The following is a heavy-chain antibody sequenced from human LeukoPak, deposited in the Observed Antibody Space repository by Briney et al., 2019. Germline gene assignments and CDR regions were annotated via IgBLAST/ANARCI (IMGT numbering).Heavy chain of an antibody. CDR3: AKGRGTSYYYMDV. J-gene: IGHJ6*03. D-gene: IGHD1/OR15-1a*01. Sequence: PGGSLRLSCAASGFTFSSYAMSWVRQAPGKGLERVSEITGSGGSTYFPDSVKGRFTISRDNSKNTLYLQMNSLRAEDTAVYYCAKGRGTSYYYMDVWGKGTTVTVSS. V-gene: IGHV3-23*01. CDR2: ITGSGGST. CDR1: GFTFSSYA.